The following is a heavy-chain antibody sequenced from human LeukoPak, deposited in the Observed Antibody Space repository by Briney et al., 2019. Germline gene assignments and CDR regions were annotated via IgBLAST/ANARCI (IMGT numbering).Heavy chain of an antibody. CDR3: TRVSDTTIFGVIIGYYFDY. D-gene: IGHD3-3*01. Sequence: GGSLRLSCAASGVTFSSYWRSWVRQLPGRGLEWVANRNQDGSETYYVDSVKSRFTISRDNAKNSLFLQINSLRAEDTAVYYCTRVSDTTIFGVIIGYYFDYWGQGTLVTVSS. CDR1: GVTFSSYW. J-gene: IGHJ4*02. V-gene: IGHV3-7*01. CDR2: RNQDGSET.